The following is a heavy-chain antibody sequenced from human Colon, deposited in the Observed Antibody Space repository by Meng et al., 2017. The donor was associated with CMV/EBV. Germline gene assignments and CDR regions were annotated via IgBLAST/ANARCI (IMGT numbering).Heavy chain of an antibody. CDR1: GYTFTGYY. V-gene: IGHV1-2*06. J-gene: IGHJ4*02. CDR2: INPNSGGT. D-gene: IGHD6-13*01. Sequence: QAQLVQTGAEVKKPGASVKVSCKPSGYTFTGYYMLWVRQAPGQGLEWMGRINPNSGGTNYAQKFQGRVTVTRDTSISTAYMELSRLRSDDTAIYYCAREVEGSSSRYIDYWGQGTLVTVSS. CDR3: AREVEGSSSRYIDY.